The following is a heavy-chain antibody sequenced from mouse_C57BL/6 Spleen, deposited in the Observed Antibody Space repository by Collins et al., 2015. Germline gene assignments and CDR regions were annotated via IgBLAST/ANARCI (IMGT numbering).Heavy chain of an antibody. J-gene: IGHJ3*01. D-gene: IGHD2-5*01. V-gene: IGHV9-3*01. CDR3: ARRHYSNSAWFAY. CDR1: GYTFTTYG. Sequence: QIQLVQSGPELKKPGETVKISCKASGYTFTTYGMSWVKQTPRKGLKWMGWINTYSGVPTYADDFKGRFAFSLETSASTAYLQINNLKNDDTATYFCARRHYSNSAWFAYWGQGTLVTVSA. CDR2: INTYSGVP.